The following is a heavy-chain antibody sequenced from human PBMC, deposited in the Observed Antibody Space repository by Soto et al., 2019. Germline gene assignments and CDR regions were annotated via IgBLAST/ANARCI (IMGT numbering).Heavy chain of an antibody. D-gene: IGHD3-3*01. CDR3: ARAEQLRFLEWFPSNYYYYGMDV. J-gene: IGHJ6*02. CDR1: GYTFTSYG. Sequence: ASVKVSCKASGYTFTSYGISWVRQAPGQGLEWMGWISAYNGNTNYAQKLQGRVTMTTDTSTSTAYMELRSLRSDDTAVYYCARAEQLRFLEWFPSNYYYYGMDVRGQGTTVTVSS. CDR2: ISAYNGNT. V-gene: IGHV1-18*04.